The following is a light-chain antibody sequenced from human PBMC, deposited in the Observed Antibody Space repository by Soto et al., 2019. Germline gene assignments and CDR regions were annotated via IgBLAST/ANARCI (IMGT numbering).Light chain of an antibody. CDR2: AAS. V-gene: IGKV3-20*01. Sequence: IVLTQSPVTLSLSPGERATLSCRPSQSVTGTYLAWYQQKPGQSPRLLIFAASSRAAGIPDRFSGSGSGTDFTLTISRLEPEDFAVYYCQQYSSPPLTFGGGTKVEIK. J-gene: IGKJ4*01. CDR3: QQYSSPPLT. CDR1: QSVTGTY.